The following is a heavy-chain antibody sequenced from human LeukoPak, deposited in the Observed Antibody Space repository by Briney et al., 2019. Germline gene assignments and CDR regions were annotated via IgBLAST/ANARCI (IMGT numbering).Heavy chain of an antibody. CDR3: ARLGNQRQFLESLTAHYYYVMDV. J-gene: IGHJ6*02. CDR2: IIPILGIA. CDR1: GGTFSSYA. D-gene: IGHD3-3*01. Sequence: SVRVSCKASGGTFSSYAISWVRQAPGQGLEWMGRIIPILGIANYAQKLQGRVTITADQPSRTAYMALSIRRPEYTALYYCARLGNQRQFLESLTAHYYYVMDVWGQGTTVTVSS. V-gene: IGHV1-69*10.